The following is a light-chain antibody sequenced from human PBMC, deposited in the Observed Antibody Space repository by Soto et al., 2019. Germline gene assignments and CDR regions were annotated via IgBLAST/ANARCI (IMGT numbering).Light chain of an antibody. CDR3: CSYAGSIGVV. CDR1: SSDVGSYNL. V-gene: IGLV2-23*01. Sequence: QSALTQPASVSGSPGQSITISCTGTSSDVGSYNLVSWYQQHPGKAPKLMIYEGSKRPSGVSNRFSGSKSGNTASLTISGLQAEDEAEYYCCSYAGSIGVVFGGGTKLTVL. CDR2: EGS. J-gene: IGLJ2*01.